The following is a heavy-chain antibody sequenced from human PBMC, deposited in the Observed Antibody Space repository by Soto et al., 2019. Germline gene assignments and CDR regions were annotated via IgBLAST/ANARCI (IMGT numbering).Heavy chain of an antibody. CDR1: GFTFTSSA. CDR3: AAFTYDSSGYHDAFDI. D-gene: IGHD3-22*01. Sequence: QMQLVQSGPEVKKPGTSVKVSCKASGFTFTSSAVQWVRQARGQRLEWIGWIVVGSGNTNYAQKFQERVTITRDMSTSTAYMELSSLRSEDTAVYYCAAFTYDSSGYHDAFDIWGQGTMVTVSS. V-gene: IGHV1-58*01. CDR2: IVVGSGNT. J-gene: IGHJ3*02.